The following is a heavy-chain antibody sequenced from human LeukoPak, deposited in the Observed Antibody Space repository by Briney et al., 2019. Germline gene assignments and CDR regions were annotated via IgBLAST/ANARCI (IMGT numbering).Heavy chain of an antibody. CDR2: ISGSGGST. CDR1: DFTFSNYV. Sequence: PGGSLRLSCAASDFTFSNYVMSWVRQAPGKGLEWVSTISGSGGSTYYADSVKGRFTISRDNSKNTLYLQMNSLRAEDTAVYYCARVTYHYDSSGLGNYYYYYGMDVWGQGTTVTVSS. J-gene: IGHJ6*02. V-gene: IGHV3-23*01. CDR3: ARVTYHYDSSGLGNYYYYYGMDV. D-gene: IGHD3-22*01.